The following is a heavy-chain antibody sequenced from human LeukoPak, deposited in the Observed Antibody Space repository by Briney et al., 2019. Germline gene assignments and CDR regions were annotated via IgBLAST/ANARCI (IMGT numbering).Heavy chain of an antibody. CDR2: IYYSGST. D-gene: IGHD3-22*01. J-gene: IGHJ4*02. CDR3: ARLYYYDSSGYFMLNPPPDTYYFDY. V-gene: IGHV4-39*01. Sequence: SETLSLTCTVSGGSISSSSHYWGWIRQPPGKGLDWIGSIYYSGSTYYNPSLKSRVTISVDTSKNQFSLKLSSVTAADTAVYYCARLYYYDSSGYFMLNPPPDTYYFDYWGQGTLVTVSS. CDR1: GGSISSSSHY.